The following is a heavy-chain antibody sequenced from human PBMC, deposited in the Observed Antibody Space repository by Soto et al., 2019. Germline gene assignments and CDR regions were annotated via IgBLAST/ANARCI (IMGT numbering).Heavy chain of an antibody. V-gene: IGHV3-33*01. J-gene: IGHJ4*02. D-gene: IGHD3-10*01. CDR1: GFTFSSYG. CDR2: IWYDGSNK. Sequence: QVQLVESGGGVVQPGRSLRLSCAASGFTFSSYGMHWVRQAPGKGLEWVAVIWYDGSNKYYADSVKGRFTISRDNSKNTLYLQMNSLRAEDTAVYYCAREKSMVEVRLDYCGQGTLVTVSS. CDR3: AREKSMVEVRLDY.